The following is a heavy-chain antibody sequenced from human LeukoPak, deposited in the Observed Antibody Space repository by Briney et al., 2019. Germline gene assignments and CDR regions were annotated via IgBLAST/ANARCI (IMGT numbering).Heavy chain of an antibody. CDR2: SRNKAQSFTI. J-gene: IGHJ4*02. CDR1: GLIFSDHY. CDR3: ARPPYAGSYSIDY. D-gene: IGHD1-26*01. Sequence: GGSLRLSCAVSGLIFSDHYIDWVRQAPGKGLEWVGRSRNKAQSFTIHYAASVKGRFTISRDDSKNSLYLQMDSLKTEDTAVYYCARPPYAGSYSIDYWGQGTLPPSP. V-gene: IGHV3-72*01.